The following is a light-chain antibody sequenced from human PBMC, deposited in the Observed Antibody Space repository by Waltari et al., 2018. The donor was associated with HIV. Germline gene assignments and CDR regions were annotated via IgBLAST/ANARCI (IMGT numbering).Light chain of an antibody. CDR1: SLPKKY. CDR2: KDT. J-gene: IGLJ3*02. V-gene: IGLV3-25*03. Sequence: SYELTQPPSVSVSPGQTARITCSGDSLPKKYVYWYQQKPGQAPVLVMYKDTERPSGIPELFSGSSSGTTVTLTISGVHAEDEADYYCQSADSSGSWVFGGGTKLTVL. CDR3: QSADSSGSWV.